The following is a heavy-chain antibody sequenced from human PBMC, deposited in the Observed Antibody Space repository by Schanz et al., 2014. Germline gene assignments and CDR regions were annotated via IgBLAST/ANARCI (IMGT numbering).Heavy chain of an antibody. CDR2: IYYNGTNK. D-gene: IGHD2-2*01. CDR3: AKVAPAATYLDS. Sequence: VHLSESGGGLVQPGGSLRLSCAASGFTFSNHALSWVRQAPGKGLEWVALIYYNGTNKYYADSVKGRFTISRDNARNSLYLQMNSLSAEDTAVYYCAKVAPAATYLDSWGLGTLVTVSS. J-gene: IGHJ4*02. CDR1: GFTFSNHA. V-gene: IGHV3-33*03.